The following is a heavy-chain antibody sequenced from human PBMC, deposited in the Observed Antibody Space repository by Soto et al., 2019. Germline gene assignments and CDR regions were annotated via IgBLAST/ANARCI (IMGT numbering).Heavy chain of an antibody. CDR1: GFTFRTYW. Sequence: EVQLVESGGGLVQPGGSLRLSCAASGFTFRTYWLSWVRQVPWNGLEWVANINLDGSEKNYVDSVKGRFTISRDNARNSLYLQMSSLRAEDTALYYCARDGSTSWYSYDYHGMDVWGQGTTVTVSS. CDR3: ARDGSTSWYSYDYHGMDV. CDR2: INLDGSEK. J-gene: IGHJ6*02. D-gene: IGHD5-18*01. V-gene: IGHV3-7*03.